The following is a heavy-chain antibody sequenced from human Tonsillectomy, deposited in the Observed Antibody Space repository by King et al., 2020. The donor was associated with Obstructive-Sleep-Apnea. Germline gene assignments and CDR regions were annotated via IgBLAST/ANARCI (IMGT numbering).Heavy chain of an antibody. J-gene: IGHJ3*02. D-gene: IGHD3-22*01. V-gene: IGHV3-15*01. Sequence: VQLVESGGGLVKPGGSLRLSCAASGFTFSNAWMSWVRQAPGKGLEWVGRIKSKTDGGPTDYAAPVKGRFTISRDDSKNTLYLQMNSLKTEDTAVYYCTTELVVVITPDAFDIWGQGTMVTVSS. CDR1: GFTFSNAW. CDR3: TTELVVVITPDAFDI. CDR2: IKSKTDGGPT.